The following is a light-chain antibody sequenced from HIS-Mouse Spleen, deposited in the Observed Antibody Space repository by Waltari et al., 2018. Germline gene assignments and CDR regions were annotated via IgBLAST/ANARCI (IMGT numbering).Light chain of an antibody. Sequence: QSALTQPASVSGSPGQSITISCTGTSSDVGGYNYVSWYQQHPGKAPKLMIYDVSNRPSGVSNRFPGSKSGNTASLTSSGLQAEDEADYYCSSYTSSSFNVVFGGGTKLTVL. CDR1: SSDVGGYNY. V-gene: IGLV2-14*03. J-gene: IGLJ2*01. CDR3: SSYTSSSFNVV. CDR2: DVS.